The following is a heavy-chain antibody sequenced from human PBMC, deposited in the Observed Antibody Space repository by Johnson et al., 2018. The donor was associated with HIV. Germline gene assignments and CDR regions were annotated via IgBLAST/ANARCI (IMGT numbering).Heavy chain of an antibody. CDR3: ARDTYSSDACDI. CDR2: ISESGTTI. V-gene: IGHV3-11*04. J-gene: IGHJ3*02. Sequence: QVQLVESGGGLVQPGGSLRLSCAASGFTVSSNYMSWVRQAPGKGLEWVSYISESGTTIYYADSVKGRFTISRDNAKNSLYLQMNSLRAEDTAVYYCARDTYSSDACDIWGQGTMVTVSS. CDR1: GFTVSSNY. D-gene: IGHD4-11*01.